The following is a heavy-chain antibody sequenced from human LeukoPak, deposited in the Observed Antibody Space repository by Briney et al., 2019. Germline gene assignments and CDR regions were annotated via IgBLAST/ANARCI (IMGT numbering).Heavy chain of an antibody. CDR2: INPNSGGT. D-gene: IGHD2-2*01. J-gene: IGHJ6*02. V-gene: IGHV1-2*06. CDR3: ARRQDCPGPYCSSTSYYYYGMDV. CDR1: GYTFTGYY. Sequence: ASVKVSCKASGYTFTGYYMHWVRQAPGQGLEWMGRINPNSGGTNYAQKFQGRVTMTRDTSISTAYMELSRLRSDDTAVYYCARRQDCPGPYCSSTSYYYYGMDVWGQGTTVTVSS.